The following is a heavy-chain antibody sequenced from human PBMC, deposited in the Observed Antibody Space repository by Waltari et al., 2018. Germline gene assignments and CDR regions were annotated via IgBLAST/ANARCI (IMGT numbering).Heavy chain of an antibody. CDR1: GFTFSTYW. CDR3: ASHRPGGYGMDV. V-gene: IGHV3-74*01. D-gene: IGHD2-15*01. CDR2: ITCDGSRT. J-gene: IGHJ6*02. Sequence: VQLVESGGGLVQPGGSLRLSCEASGFTFSTYWMCWVRQVSGKGLVWVFTITCDGSRTRYADSVKGRFTISRDNAKNTLYLQTNSLRAEDTAVYYCASHRPGGYGMDVWGHGTTVTASS.